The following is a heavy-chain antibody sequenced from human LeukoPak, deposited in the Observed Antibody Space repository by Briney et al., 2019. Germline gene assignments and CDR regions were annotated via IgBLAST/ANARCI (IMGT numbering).Heavy chain of an antibody. J-gene: IGHJ4*02. V-gene: IGHV4-34*01. Sequence: SSETLSLNCTGSGGSISSYYWSWIRQPPGKGREWIGGLNRSGSTNYNPSIKSRVTISVDTSKNQFSLKLSSVTAADPAVYYCARGLLPYYYDSSGYNVYFDYWGQGTLVTVSS. CDR1: GGSISSYY. CDR2: LNRSGST. D-gene: IGHD3-22*01. CDR3: ARGLLPYYYDSSGYNVYFDY.